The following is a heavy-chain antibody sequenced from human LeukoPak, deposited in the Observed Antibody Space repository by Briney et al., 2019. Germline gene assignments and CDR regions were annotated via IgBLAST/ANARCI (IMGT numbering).Heavy chain of an antibody. CDR2: IYHSGST. CDR1: GYSISSGYY. CDR3: ARLFGGDNAFDI. Sequence: SETLSLTCTVSGYSISSGYYWGWIRQPPGKGLEWIGSIYHSGSTYYNPSLKSRVTISVDTSKNQFSLKLSSVTAADTAVYYCARLFGGDNAFDIWGQGTLVTVSS. V-gene: IGHV4-38-2*02. D-gene: IGHD2-21*02. J-gene: IGHJ4*02.